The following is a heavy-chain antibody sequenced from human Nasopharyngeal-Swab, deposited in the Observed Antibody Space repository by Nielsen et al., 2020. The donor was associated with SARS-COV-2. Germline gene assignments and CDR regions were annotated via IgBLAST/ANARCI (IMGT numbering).Heavy chain of an antibody. V-gene: IGHV1-2*06. CDR3: ARRGDYGDYYFDY. Sequence: WVRQAPGQGLEWVGRSNPNSGSTNYAQKFQGRDTMTRDTSISTAYMDRSRLRCDDTAVYYCARRGDYGDYYFDYWGQGTLVTVSS. CDR2: SNPNSGST. D-gene: IGHD4-17*01. J-gene: IGHJ4*02.